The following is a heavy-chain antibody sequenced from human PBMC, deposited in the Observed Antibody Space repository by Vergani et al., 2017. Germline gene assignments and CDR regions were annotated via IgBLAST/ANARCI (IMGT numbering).Heavy chain of an antibody. CDR1: GFTVSHNY. J-gene: IGHJ6*02. CDR3: ARVVVAWYSSSSYVGGGYGMDV. D-gene: IGHD6-13*01. V-gene: IGHV3-66*01. Sequence: EVQLVESGGGLVQPGGSLRLSCAASGFTVSHNYMSWVRQAPGKGLEWVSVIYSGGNTSYADSVKGRFTISRDNSKNTLYLQMNSLRTEDPAVYYCARVVVAWYSSSSYVGGGYGMDVWGQGTTVTVSS. CDR2: IYSGGNT.